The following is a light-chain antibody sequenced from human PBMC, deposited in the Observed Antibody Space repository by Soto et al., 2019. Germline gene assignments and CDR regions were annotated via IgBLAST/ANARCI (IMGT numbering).Light chain of an antibody. CDR3: MQGTHWPIT. CDR2: KVS. CDR1: QSLVHSDGIAY. Sequence: DVVMTQSPLSLPVTLGQPASISCRSNQSLVHSDGIAYFSWFQQRPGRSPRRXIYKVSNRDSGGPARFSGSGSGTDCALKSSRVEAEDVGVYYCMQGTHWPITFGQGTRLEIK. J-gene: IGKJ5*01. V-gene: IGKV2-30*02.